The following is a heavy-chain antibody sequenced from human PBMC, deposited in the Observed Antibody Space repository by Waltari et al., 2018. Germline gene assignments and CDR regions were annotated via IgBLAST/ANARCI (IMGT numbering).Heavy chain of an antibody. J-gene: IGHJ4*02. CDR2: SSGRGGST. Sequence: EVQLVESGGGLVQPGGSLRLSCAASGFTFSSYAMSWVRQAPGKGLEWVSASSGRGGSTYYADSVKGRFTISRDNSKNTLYLQMNSLRAEDTAVYYCAKYHSYDFWSGYYDYWGQGTLVTVSS. CDR1: GFTFSSYA. CDR3: AKYHSYDFWSGYYDY. D-gene: IGHD3-3*01. V-gene: IGHV3-23*04.